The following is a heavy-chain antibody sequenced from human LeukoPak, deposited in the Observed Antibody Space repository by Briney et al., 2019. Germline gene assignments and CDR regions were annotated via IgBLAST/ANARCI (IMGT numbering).Heavy chain of an antibody. CDR2: IFYTGNT. CDR3: ARHPFSDGFDI. V-gene: IGHV4-59*08. Sequence: SETLSLTCTVSGGSISSYYWSWIRQPPGKGLEWIAYIFYTGNTNYNPSLKGRVTISVDTSKNQFSLKLNSVTAADTAVYYCARHPFSDGFDIWGQGTMVTVSS. CDR1: GGSISSYY. J-gene: IGHJ3*02.